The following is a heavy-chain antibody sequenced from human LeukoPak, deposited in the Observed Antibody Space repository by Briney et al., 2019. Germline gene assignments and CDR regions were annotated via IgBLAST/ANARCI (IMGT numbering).Heavy chain of an antibody. Sequence: GGSLRLSCAASGFTFSSYAMHWVRQAPGKGLEWVAVIWYDGSNKYYADSVKGRFTFSRDDSKNTLYLQMNSLRAEDTAVYYCANGKGAAAIYWGQGTLVTVSS. CDR3: ANGKGAAAIY. D-gene: IGHD2-2*01. V-gene: IGHV3-33*08. CDR1: GFTFSSYA. J-gene: IGHJ4*02. CDR2: IWYDGSNK.